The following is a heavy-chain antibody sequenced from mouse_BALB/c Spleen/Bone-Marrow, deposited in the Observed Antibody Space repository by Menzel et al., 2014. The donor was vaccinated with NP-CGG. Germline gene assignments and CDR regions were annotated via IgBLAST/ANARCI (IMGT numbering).Heavy chain of an antibody. Sequence: DVMLVESGGGLVQPGGSLKLSCAASGFDFSGYWMTWVRQAPGKGLEWIGEINPDSSTINYRPSLKDKFIISRDNAKNALYLQMSKVRSEDTALYYCARPGYYGYQDVWGAGTTVTVSS. CDR3: ARPGYYGYQDV. J-gene: IGHJ1*01. D-gene: IGHD1-2*01. V-gene: IGHV4-1*02. CDR2: INPDSSTI. CDR1: GFDFSGYW.